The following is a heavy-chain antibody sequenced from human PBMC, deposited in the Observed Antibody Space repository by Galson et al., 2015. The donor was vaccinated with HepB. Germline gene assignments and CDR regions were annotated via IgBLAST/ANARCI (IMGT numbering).Heavy chain of an antibody. CDR3: ARDYASSWYFNHYYGMDV. J-gene: IGHJ6*02. CDR1: GFTFSSYA. V-gene: IGHV3-30*04. D-gene: IGHD6-13*01. Sequence: SLRLSCAASGFTFSSYAMRWVRQAPGKGLEWVAVISHDGSNKYYADSVKGRFTISRDNSKNTLYLQMNSLRAEDTAVYYCARDYASSWYFNHYYGMDVWGQGTTVTVSS. CDR2: ISHDGSNK.